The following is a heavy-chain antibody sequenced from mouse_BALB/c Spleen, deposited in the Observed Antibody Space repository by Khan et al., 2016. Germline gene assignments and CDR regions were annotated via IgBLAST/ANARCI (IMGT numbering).Heavy chain of an antibody. Sequence: QVQLKQSGAELVRPGTSVKVSCKASGYAFTNYLIEWVKQRPGQGLEWIGVINPASGGTNYNEKFKGKATLTADKSSSTAYMQLSSLTSDDSAVYFCAGITAWFAYWGQGTLVTVSA. V-gene: IGHV1-54*01. CDR3: AGITAWFAY. D-gene: IGHD2-4*01. J-gene: IGHJ3*01. CDR1: GYAFTNYL. CDR2: INPASGGT.